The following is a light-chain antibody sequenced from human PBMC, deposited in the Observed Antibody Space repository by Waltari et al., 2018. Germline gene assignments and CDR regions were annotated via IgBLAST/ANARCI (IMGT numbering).Light chain of an antibody. CDR1: SSDVGGYNL. CDR3: CSFAGSTTVI. J-gene: IGLJ2*01. CDR2: EVT. V-gene: IGLV2-23*02. Sequence: TSSDVGGYNLVSWYQQHPGEVPKLMIYEVTKRPSGISNRFSASKSGNTASLTISGLQAEDEADYYCCSFAGSTTVIFGGGTRLTVL.